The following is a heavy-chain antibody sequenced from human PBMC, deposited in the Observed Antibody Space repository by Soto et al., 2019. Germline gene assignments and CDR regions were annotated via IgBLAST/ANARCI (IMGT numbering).Heavy chain of an antibody. CDR3: ARHRGYSGPFRYFDY. Sequence: SETLSLTCTVSGGSISSSSYYWGWIRQPPGKGLEWIGSIYYSGSTYYNPSLKSRVTISVDTSKNQFSLKLSSVTAADTAVYYCARHRGYSGPFRYFDYWGQGTLVTVSS. J-gene: IGHJ4*02. CDR2: IYYSGST. V-gene: IGHV4-39*01. D-gene: IGHD2-15*01. CDR1: GGSISSSSYY.